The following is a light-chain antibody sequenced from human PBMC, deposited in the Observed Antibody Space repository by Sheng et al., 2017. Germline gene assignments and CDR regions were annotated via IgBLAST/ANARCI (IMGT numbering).Light chain of an antibody. J-gene: IGKJ2*01. V-gene: IGKV1-5*03. CDR3: QQYNNYLYT. CDR2: KAS. CDR1: QSINDY. Sequence: DIQMTQSPSTLSASVGDRVTITCRASQSINDYLAWYQQKPGKAPKLLIYKASTLESGVPSRFSGSGSGTKFTLTITSLQPDDFATYYCQQYNNYLYTFGQGTKLEIK.